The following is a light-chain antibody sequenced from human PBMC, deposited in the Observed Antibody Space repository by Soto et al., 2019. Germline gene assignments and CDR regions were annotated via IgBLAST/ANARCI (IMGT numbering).Light chain of an antibody. Sequence: QSVLTQPASVSGSPGQSITISCTGTSSDVGSYNLVSWYQQHPGKAPKLMIYEGSKRPSGVSNRFSGSKSGNTASLTISGLQAEDEADYYCCSYAGSSTWVVFGGGTKPTVL. CDR2: EGS. J-gene: IGLJ2*01. V-gene: IGLV2-23*01. CDR1: SSDVGSYNL. CDR3: CSYAGSSTWVV.